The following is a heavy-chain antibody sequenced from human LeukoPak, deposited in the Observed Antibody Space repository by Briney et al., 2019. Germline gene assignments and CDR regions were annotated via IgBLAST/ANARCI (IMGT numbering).Heavy chain of an antibody. Sequence: GASVKVSCKASGYAFTSSGISWVRQAPGQGLEWMGWIGNYNGNTKYAQNLQGRVTMTTDPSTSTAYMELRSLTSDDTALYYCARDHDYDFDYWAREPWSPSPQ. D-gene: IGHD4-17*01. CDR2: IGNYNGNT. J-gene: IGHJ4*02. CDR3: ARDHDYDFDY. CDR1: GYAFTSSG. V-gene: IGHV1-18*01.